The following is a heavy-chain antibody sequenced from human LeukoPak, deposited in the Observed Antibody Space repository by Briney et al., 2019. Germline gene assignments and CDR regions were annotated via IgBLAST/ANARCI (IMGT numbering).Heavy chain of an antibody. CDR2: ISTSGSSK. J-gene: IGHJ3*02. CDR3: ARNRDYGDPFDI. CDR1: GFTFSSYE. Sequence: GGSLRLSCAASGFTFSSYEMNWVRQAPGKGLKWVSYISTSGSSKYYADSVKGRFTISRDNAKNSLDLQMNGLRVEDTAVYYCARNRDYGDPFDIWGQGTMVTVSS. D-gene: IGHD4-17*01. V-gene: IGHV3-48*03.